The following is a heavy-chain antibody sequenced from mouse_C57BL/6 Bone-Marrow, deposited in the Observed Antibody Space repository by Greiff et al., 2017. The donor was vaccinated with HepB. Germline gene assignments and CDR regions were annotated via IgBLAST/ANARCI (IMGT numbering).Heavy chain of an antibody. Sequence: QVQLQQSGAELVRPGASVKLSCKASGYTFTDYYINWVKQRPGQGLEWIARIYPGSGNTYYNEKFKGKATLTAEKSSSTAYMQLSSLTSEDSAVYFCATATVVAHYAMDYWGQGTSVTVSS. D-gene: IGHD1-1*01. V-gene: IGHV1-76*01. CDR3: ATATVVAHYAMDY. CDR1: GYTFTDYY. CDR2: IYPGSGNT. J-gene: IGHJ4*01.